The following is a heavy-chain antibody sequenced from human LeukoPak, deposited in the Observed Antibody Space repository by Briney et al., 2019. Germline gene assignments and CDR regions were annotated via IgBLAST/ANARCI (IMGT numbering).Heavy chain of an antibody. V-gene: IGHV3-23*01. CDR1: GFTFSSYA. D-gene: IGHD1-26*01. Sequence: GGSLRLSCAASGFTFSSYAMSWVRQAPGQGLEWVSAISGSGGSTYYADSVKGRFTISRDNSKNTLYLQMNSLRAEDTAVYYCAKDKYSGSYLSLDPWGQGTLVTVSS. CDR3: AKDKYSGSYLSLDP. J-gene: IGHJ5*02. CDR2: ISGSGGST.